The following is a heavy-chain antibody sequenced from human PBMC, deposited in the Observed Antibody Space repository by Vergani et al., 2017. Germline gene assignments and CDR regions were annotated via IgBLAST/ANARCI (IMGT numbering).Heavy chain of an antibody. CDR2: ISYDGTQK. D-gene: IGHD1-1*01. CDR3: ATKSCGTPGCQIGYFRE. Sequence: QVHLLESGGGVVQPGRSLRLSCVVSGFTSSYYGMHWVRQAPGKGLEWVAVISYDGTQKYYEDSVKGRFTISRDNSKSTLYLQMNSLRTEDTAVYYCATKSCGTPGCQIGYFREWGQGTLVTVSS. V-gene: IGHV3-30*03. CDR1: GFTSSYYG. J-gene: IGHJ1*01.